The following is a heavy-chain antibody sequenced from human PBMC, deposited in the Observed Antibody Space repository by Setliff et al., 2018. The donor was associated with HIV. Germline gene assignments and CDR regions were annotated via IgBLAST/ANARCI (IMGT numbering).Heavy chain of an antibody. CDR3: ARGFRSGRIFGIDY. Sequence: PSETLSLTCTVSGGSISSGSYYWSWIRQPAGKGLEWIGRIYTSGNTNYNPSLKSRVTISVDKSNNHFSLKLSSVTAADTAVYYCARGFRSGRIFGIDYWGQGTLVTVSS. J-gene: IGHJ4*02. D-gene: IGHD3-3*01. V-gene: IGHV4-61*02. CDR1: GGSISSGSYY. CDR2: IYTSGNT.